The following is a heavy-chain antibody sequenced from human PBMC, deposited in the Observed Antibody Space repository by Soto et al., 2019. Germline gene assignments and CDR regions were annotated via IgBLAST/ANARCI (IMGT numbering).Heavy chain of an antibody. CDR2: INAGNGNT. CDR3: ASFARGNIAARHPRGY. D-gene: IGHD6-6*01. V-gene: IGHV1-3*01. CDR1: GYTFTSYA. J-gene: IGHJ4*02. Sequence: GASVKVSCKASGYTFTSYAMHWVRQAPGQRLEWMGWINAGNGNTKYSQKFQGRVTITRDTSASTAYMELSSLRSEDTAVYYCASFARGNIAARHPRGYWGQGTLVTVSS.